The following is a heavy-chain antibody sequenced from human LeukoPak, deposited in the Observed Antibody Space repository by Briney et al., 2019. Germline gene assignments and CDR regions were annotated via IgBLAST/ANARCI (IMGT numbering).Heavy chain of an antibody. CDR2: IIPIFGTA. CDR1: GHTFTCYY. Sequence: EASVKVSCTASGHTFTCYYMHWVRQAPGQGLEWMGGIIPIFGTANYAQKFQGRVTITADESTSTAYMELSSLRSEDTAVYYCAVRPYDILTGWMGYYFDYWGQGTLVTVSS. J-gene: IGHJ4*02. CDR3: AVRPYDILTGWMGYYFDY. V-gene: IGHV1-69*13. D-gene: IGHD3-9*01.